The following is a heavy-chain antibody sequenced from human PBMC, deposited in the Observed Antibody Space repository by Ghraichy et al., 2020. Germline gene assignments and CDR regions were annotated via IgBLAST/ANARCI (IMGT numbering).Heavy chain of an antibody. V-gene: IGHV1-8*01. D-gene: IGHD2-21*01. Sequence: ASVKVSCKASGYTFTSYDINWVRQATGQGLEWMGWMNPHSGNTGYAQKFQGRVTMTRNTSISTAYMELSSLRSEDTAVYYCARFPHLFGRARDYWGQGTLVTVSS. CDR2: MNPHSGNT. J-gene: IGHJ4*02. CDR1: GYTFTSYD. CDR3: ARFPHLFGRARDY.